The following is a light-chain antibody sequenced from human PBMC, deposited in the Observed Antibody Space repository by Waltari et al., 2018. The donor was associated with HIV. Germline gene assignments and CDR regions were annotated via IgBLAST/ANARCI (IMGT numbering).Light chain of an antibody. V-gene: IGKV1-39*01. J-gene: IGKJ3*01. CDR3: QQSYSTPLT. Sequence: IQMTQYPSSLSASVGDKVTITCLASETFNTKLNWYQQKPGKAPKVLIYDASTLETGVPSRFSGSGSGTDFTLSISSLQPDDFASYFCQQSYSTPLTFGPGTKVDI. CDR1: ETFNTK. CDR2: DAS.